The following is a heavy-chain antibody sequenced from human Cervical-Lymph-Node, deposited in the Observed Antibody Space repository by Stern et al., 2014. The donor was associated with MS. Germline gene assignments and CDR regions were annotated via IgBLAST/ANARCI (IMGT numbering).Heavy chain of an antibody. CDR3: ARSSTVTPNAFDI. CDR2: IYHSGST. D-gene: IGHD4-17*01. CDR1: GGSISSGGYS. Sequence: QVQLVESGSGLVKPSQTLSLTCAVSGGSISSGGYSWSWIRQPPGKGLEWIGYIYHSGSTYYTPSLKSRVTISVDRSKNQFSRKLSSVTAADTAVYYCARSSTVTPNAFDIWGQGTMVTVSS. V-gene: IGHV4-30-2*01. J-gene: IGHJ3*02.